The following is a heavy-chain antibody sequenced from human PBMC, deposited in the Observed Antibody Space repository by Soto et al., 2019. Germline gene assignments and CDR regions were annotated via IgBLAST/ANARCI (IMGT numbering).Heavy chain of an antibody. CDR1: GGTFSSYA. J-gene: IGHJ6*02. D-gene: IGHD4-4*01. CDR3: ARDRSNYSTGYYYYGMDV. V-gene: IGHV1-69*13. CDR2: IIPIFGTA. Sequence: GASVKVSCKASGGTFSSYAISWVRQAPGQGLEWMGGIIPIFGTANYAQKFQGRVTITADESTSTAYMELSSLRSEDTAVYYCARDRSNYSTGYYYYGMDVWGQGTTVTVSS.